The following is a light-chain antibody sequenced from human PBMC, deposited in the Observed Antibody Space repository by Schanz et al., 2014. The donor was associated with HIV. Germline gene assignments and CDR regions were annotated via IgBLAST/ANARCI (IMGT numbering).Light chain of an antibody. J-gene: IGKJ5*01. CDR1: QSVSSS. CDR3: QQYGSSTIT. CDR2: AAS. Sequence: EIVMTQSPATLSVSPGERATLSCRASQSVSSSFLAWYQQKPGQAPRLLIYAASTRVTGVPARFSGSGSGTEFTLTISSLQSDDFAVYYCQQYGSSTITFGQGTRLEIK. V-gene: IGKV3-15*01.